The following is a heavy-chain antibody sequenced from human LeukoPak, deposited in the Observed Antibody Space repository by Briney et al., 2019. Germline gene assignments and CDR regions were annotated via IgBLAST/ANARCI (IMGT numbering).Heavy chain of an antibody. CDR3: AREDYKNWFDP. J-gene: IGHJ5*02. CDR2: IFYSGST. V-gene: IGHV4-39*07. CDR1: GGSISTSNYY. Sequence: SETLSLTCTVSGGSISTSNYYWGWIRQPPGKGLEWIGNIFYSGSTYYSPSLKSRVTISVDTSKNQFSLKLSSVTAADTAVCYCAREDYKNWFDPWGQGTLVTVSS. D-gene: IGHD4-11*01.